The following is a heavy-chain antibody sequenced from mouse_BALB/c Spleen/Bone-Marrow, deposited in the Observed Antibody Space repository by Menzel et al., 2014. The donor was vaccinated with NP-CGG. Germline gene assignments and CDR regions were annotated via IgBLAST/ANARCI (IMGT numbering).Heavy chain of an antibody. CDR3: ARRDYDGYPYALDY. Sequence: VQLQQSGAELVRPGTSAKISCKASGYAFTNYWLGWVKQRPGHGLEWIGNIYPGGGHIYYNEKFKGKATLTADESSSTAYMQLSSLTSEDSAVYFCARRDYDGYPYALDYWGQGTSVTVSS. J-gene: IGHJ4*01. CDR2: IYPGGGHI. CDR1: GYAFTNYW. D-gene: IGHD2-3*01. V-gene: IGHV1-63*01.